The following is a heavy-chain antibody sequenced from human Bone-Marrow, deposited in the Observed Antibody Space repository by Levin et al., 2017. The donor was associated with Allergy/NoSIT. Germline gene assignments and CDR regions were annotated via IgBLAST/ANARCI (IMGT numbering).Heavy chain of an antibody. CDR1: GNTLTEMS. J-gene: IGHJ4*02. V-gene: IGHV1-24*01. CDR2: FDPEDGET. CDR3: ATFSAYDTNGYYFDY. D-gene: IGHD3-22*01. Sequence: GESLKISCKVSGNTLTEMSIHWVRQAPGEGLEWMGGFDPEDGETIYAQKFKGRVTMTEDTATDPAFMELSSLRSEDPAVYYCATFSAYDTNGYYFDYWGQGTLVTVSS.